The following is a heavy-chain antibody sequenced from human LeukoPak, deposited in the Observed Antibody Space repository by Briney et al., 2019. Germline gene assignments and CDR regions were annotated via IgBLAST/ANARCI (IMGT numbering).Heavy chain of an antibody. CDR3: ARTSWVQSSYYLEY. CDR1: GASISSHY. V-gene: IGHV4-59*08. CDR2: IYFSGST. D-gene: IGHD5-24*01. Sequence: SETLSLTCTVSGASISSHYWSWIRQPPGKGLEWIGYIYFSGSTNYNPSLKSRVTISVDTSKNQFSLKLSSVTAADTAVYYCARTSWVQSSYYLEYWGQGTLVTVSS. J-gene: IGHJ4*02.